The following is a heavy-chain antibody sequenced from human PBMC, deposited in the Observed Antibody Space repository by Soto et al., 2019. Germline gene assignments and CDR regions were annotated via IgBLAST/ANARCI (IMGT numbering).Heavy chain of an antibody. D-gene: IGHD1-26*01. CDR1: GGSISSSSYY. CDR2: IYYSGIT. Sequence: PSETLSLTWTVSGGSISSSSYYWVWIRQPPGKGLDWIGSIYYSGITYYNPSLKSRVTISVDTSKNQFSLKLSSVTAADTAVYYCAIQVGATTESAFDIWGQGTMVTVSS. CDR3: AIQVGATTESAFDI. V-gene: IGHV4-39*01. J-gene: IGHJ3*02.